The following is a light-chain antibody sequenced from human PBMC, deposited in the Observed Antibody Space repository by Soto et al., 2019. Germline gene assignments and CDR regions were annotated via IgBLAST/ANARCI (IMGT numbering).Light chain of an antibody. J-gene: IGLJ3*02. CDR3: AAWDDSLGGL. CDR2: SNN. Sequence: QSVLTQPPSASGTPGQRVTISCSGGSSNIGRNYVYWFQQLPGTAPKLLIHSNNQRPSGVPDRFSGSKSGTSASLAISGLRSVDEADYYCAAWDDSLGGLFGGGTKLTVL. V-gene: IGLV1-47*01. CDR1: SSNIGRNY.